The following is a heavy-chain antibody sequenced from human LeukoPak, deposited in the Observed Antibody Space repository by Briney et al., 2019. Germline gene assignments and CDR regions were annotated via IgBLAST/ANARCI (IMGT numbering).Heavy chain of an antibody. CDR2: IWYDGSNK. CDR1: GSIFSSYG. V-gene: IGHV3-33*06. D-gene: IGHD2-2*01. CDR3: AKVALLGYCSSASCPLDY. J-gene: IGHJ4*02. Sequence: GGSLRLSCAASGSIFSSYGMHWVRQAPGEGLEWVAVIWYDGSNKYYADSVKGRFTVSRDNSKNTLYLQMNSLRAEDTAVYSCAKVALLGYCSSASCPLDYWGQGTLVTASS.